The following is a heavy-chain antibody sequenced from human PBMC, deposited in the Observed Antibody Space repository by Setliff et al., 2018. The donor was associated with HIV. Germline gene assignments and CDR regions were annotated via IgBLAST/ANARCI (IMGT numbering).Heavy chain of an antibody. CDR3: AGGGQWLAYYYYYCMDV. Sequence: SETLSLTCTVSGGSISSYYWSWIRQPPGKGLEWIGYIYTSGSTNYNPSLKSRVTISVDTSKNQFSLKLSSVTAADTAVYYCAGGGQWLAYYYYYCMDVWGKGTTVTVSS. J-gene: IGHJ6*03. D-gene: IGHD6-19*01. V-gene: IGHV4-4*08. CDR1: GGSISSYY. CDR2: IYTSGST.